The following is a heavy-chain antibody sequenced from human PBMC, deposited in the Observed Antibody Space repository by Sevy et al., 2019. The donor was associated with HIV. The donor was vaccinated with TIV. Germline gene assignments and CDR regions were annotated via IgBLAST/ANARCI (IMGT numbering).Heavy chain of an antibody. CDR1: GYTLSELS. Sequence: VSCMVSGYTLSELSMHWVRQAPGKGLEWMGSFDPEDDETIYAQKFQGRVTMTEDTSTDTAYMELNNLRSEDTAVYYCATTKDYYDSSGSPFDYWGQGTLVTVSS. D-gene: IGHD3-22*01. J-gene: IGHJ4*02. V-gene: IGHV1-24*01. CDR3: ATTKDYYDSSGSPFDY. CDR2: FDPEDDET.